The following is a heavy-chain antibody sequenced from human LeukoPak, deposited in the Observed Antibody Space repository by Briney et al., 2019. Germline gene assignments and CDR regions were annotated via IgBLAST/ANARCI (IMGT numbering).Heavy chain of an antibody. CDR3: ARDPSSGGNALGWFDP. Sequence: PGGSLRLSCAASGFTFSSYWMSWVRQAPGKGLEWVANIKQDGSEKYYVDSVKGRFTISRDNAKNSLYLQMNSLRAEDTAVYYCARDPSSGGNALGWFDPWGQGTLITVSS. J-gene: IGHJ5*02. CDR2: IKQDGSEK. V-gene: IGHV3-7*01. D-gene: IGHD4-23*01. CDR1: GFTFSSYW.